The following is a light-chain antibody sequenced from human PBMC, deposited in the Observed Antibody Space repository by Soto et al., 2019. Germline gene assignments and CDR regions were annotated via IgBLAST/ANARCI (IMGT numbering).Light chain of an antibody. CDR2: AAS. Sequence: DIHMTQSPSSLSASVGNIVTITCRASQSIRSYLNWYQKKQGKAPKLLIYAASNLQSGVPSRFSGSGYGTDLTITIRSMKNEDFATYLCQQLNTYTETFGQGTKVDIK. CDR3: QQLNTYTET. CDR1: QSIRSY. J-gene: IGKJ1*01. V-gene: IGKV1-39*01.